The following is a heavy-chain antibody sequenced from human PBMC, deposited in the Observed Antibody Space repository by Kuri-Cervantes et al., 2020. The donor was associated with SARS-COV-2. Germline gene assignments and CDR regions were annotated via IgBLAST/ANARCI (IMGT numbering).Heavy chain of an antibody. Sequence: GGSLRLSCAASGFTFSSYAMPWVRQAPGKGLEWVAFIWYDGSNKYYADSVKGRFTISRDNSKNTLYLQMNSLKTEDTAVYYCTRADFWAEYYFDYWGQGTLVTVSS. D-gene: IGHD3-3*01. J-gene: IGHJ4*02. CDR1: GFTFSSYA. CDR2: IWYDGSNK. V-gene: IGHV3-33*08. CDR3: TRADFWAEYYFDY.